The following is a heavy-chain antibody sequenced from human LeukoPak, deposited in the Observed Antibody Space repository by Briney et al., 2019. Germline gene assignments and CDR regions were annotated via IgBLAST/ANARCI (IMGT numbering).Heavy chain of an antibody. CDR2: IKSDGSET. Sequence: GGSLRLSCAASGLTFSKSWMNWVRQAPGKGLEWIAIIKSDGSETIYVDSVKGRFTISRDNAKNSLHLQMSSLKVEDTAVYYCARGTGWLIESWGQGTQVIVSS. CDR1: GLTFSKSW. CDR3: ARGTGWLIES. D-gene: IGHD6-19*01. J-gene: IGHJ4*02. V-gene: IGHV3-7*04.